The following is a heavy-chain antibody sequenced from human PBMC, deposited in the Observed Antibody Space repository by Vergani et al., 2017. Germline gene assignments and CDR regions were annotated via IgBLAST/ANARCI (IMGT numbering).Heavy chain of an antibody. D-gene: IGHD3-22*01. V-gene: IGHV3-23*01. CDR3: AKGNYYDSSGYYYNY. CDR2: ISGSGGST. CDR1: GFTFSSYA. Sequence: EVQLLESGGGLVQPGGSLRLSCAASGFTFSSYAMSWVRQAPGKGLEWVSAISGSGGSTYYADSVKGRFTISRDNSKNTLYLQMNSLRAEETAVYYCAKGNYYDSSGYYYNYWGQGTLVTVSS. J-gene: IGHJ4*02.